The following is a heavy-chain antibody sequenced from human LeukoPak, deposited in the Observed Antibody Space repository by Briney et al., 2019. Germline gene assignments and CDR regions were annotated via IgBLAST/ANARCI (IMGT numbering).Heavy chain of an antibody. CDR1: GFTFSNYA. V-gene: IGHV3-23*01. D-gene: IGHD2-2*01. CDR3: AKDGDLEDIIVVPTAYPFDY. Sequence: GGSLRLSCAASGFTFSNYAMSWVRQAPGKGLEWVSAIGGSGGSAYYVESVKGRFTTSRDTSKNTVYLQMNSLRAEDTAVYYCAKDGDLEDIIVVPTAYPFDYWGQGTLVTVSS. CDR2: IGGSGGSA. J-gene: IGHJ4*02.